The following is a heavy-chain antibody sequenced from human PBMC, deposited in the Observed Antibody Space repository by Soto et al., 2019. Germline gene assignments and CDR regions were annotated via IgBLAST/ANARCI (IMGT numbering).Heavy chain of an antibody. CDR1: GYIFTSYS. D-gene: IGHD3-22*01. Sequence: ASVKVSCKASGYIFTSYSMHWVRQAPGQRLEWMGWINAGNGNTKYSQKFQGRVTITRDTSASTAYMELSSLRSEDTAVYYCARDDYDTSGYRGYHFDSWGQGTQVTVSS. CDR2: INAGNGNT. V-gene: IGHV1-3*01. CDR3: ARDDYDTSGYRGYHFDS. J-gene: IGHJ4*02.